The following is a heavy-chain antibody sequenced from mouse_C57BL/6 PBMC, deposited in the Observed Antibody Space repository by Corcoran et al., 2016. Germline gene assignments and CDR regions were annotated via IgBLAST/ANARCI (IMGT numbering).Heavy chain of an antibody. J-gene: IGHJ3*01. V-gene: IGHV1-76*01. CDR3: GWDWFAY. CDR1: GYTFTDYY. D-gene: IGHD3-3*01. CDR2: IYPGSGNT. Sequence: QVQLKQSGAELVRPGASVKLSCKASGYTFTDYYINWVKQRPGQGLEWIARIYPGSGNTYYNEKFKGKATLTAEKSSSTAYMQLSSLTSEDSAVYFWGWDWFAYWGQGTLVTVSA.